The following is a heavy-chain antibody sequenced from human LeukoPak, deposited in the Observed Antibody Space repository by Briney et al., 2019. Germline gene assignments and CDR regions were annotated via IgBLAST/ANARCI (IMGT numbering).Heavy chain of an antibody. V-gene: IGHV4-4*07. CDR2: IYTSESI. D-gene: IGHD5-24*01. J-gene: IGHJ4*02. CDR1: GGSLSNNY. CDR3: ARGRDGYNFLNRGEYYYFDY. Sequence: SETLSLTCTVSGGSLSNNYWTWVRQPAGKVLEWLGRIYTSESINYNPSLKSRVTLSIDTSKNQFSLKLTSVTAADTAVYYCARGRDGYNFLNRGEYYYFDYWGQGILVTVSS.